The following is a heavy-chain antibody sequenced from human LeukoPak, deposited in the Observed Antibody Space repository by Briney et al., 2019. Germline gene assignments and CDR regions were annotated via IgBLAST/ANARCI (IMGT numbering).Heavy chain of an antibody. V-gene: IGHV1-46*01. CDR1: GYTFTSYF. Sequence: REASVKVSCKASGYTFTSYFMHWVRQAPGQGLEWMGIINPSGGSTSYAQKFQGRVTMTRDTSTSTVYMELSSLRSEDTAVYYCARDGGYYYDSSCYIDYWGQGTLVTASS. J-gene: IGHJ4*02. D-gene: IGHD3-22*01. CDR3: ARDGGYYYDSSCYIDY. CDR2: INPSGGST.